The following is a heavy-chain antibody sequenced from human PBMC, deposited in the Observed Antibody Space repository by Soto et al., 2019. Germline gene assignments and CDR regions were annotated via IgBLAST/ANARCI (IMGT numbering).Heavy chain of an antibody. Sequence: SETLSLTCTVSGGSISSYYWSWIRQPPGKGLEWIGYIYYSGSTNYNPSLKSRVTISVDTSKNQFSLKLSSVTAADTAVYYCARHACSSTSCFLNWFDPWGQGTLVTVSS. V-gene: IGHV4-59*08. CDR2: IYYSGST. CDR1: GGSISSYY. J-gene: IGHJ5*02. CDR3: ARHACSSTSCFLNWFDP. D-gene: IGHD2-2*01.